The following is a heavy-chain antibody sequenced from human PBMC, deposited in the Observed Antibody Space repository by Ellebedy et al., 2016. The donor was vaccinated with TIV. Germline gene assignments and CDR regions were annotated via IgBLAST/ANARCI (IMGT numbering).Heavy chain of an antibody. CDR2: VYYPGTT. D-gene: IGHD3-9*01. V-gene: IGHV4-59*01. J-gene: IGHJ4*02. CDR1: GGSIGTFY. CDR3: ARADWTYDILTGYFPNRFDY. Sequence: SETLSLTCSVSGGSIGTFYWNWIRQSPGKGLEWIGYVYYPGTTNYNPSLRSRVTISWDTSANQFSLRLKSVTAADTAVYFCARADWTYDILTGYFPNRFDYWGQGTLVTVSS.